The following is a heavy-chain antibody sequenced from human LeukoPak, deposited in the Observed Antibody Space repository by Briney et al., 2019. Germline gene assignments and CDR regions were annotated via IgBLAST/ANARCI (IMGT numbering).Heavy chain of an antibody. J-gene: IGHJ4*02. V-gene: IGHV3-7*02. D-gene: IGHD3-22*01. CDR1: GFTFTRDW. CDR3: AKNHFDSSGSYSDS. Sequence: GGSLRLSCAASGFTFTRDWMIWVREAPGKGLGWLANIQQEGSEKYYVDSVKGRFTISRDNAKNSLYLQMNSLRAEDTAVYFCAKNHFDSSGSYSDSWGQGVLVTVSS. CDR2: IQQEGSEK.